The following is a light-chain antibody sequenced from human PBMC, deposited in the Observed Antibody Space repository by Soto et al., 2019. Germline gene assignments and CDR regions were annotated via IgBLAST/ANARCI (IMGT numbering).Light chain of an antibody. CDR3: QHYNNWPPWT. V-gene: IGKV3-15*01. Sequence: EIVMTQSPATLSVSPGERATLSCRASQSVSSNLAWYQQKSGQAPRLLIYGASTRATGIPARFSGSGSGTEFTLTISSLQSEDFAVYYCQHYNNWPPWTSGQGTKVEI. J-gene: IGKJ1*01. CDR1: QSVSSN. CDR2: GAS.